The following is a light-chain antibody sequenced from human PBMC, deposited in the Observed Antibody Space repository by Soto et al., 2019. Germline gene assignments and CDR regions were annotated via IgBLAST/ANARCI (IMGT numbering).Light chain of an antibody. CDR2: SNS. Sequence: QSVLTQPPSASGSPGQSVTISCTGTSSDVGGYDYVSWYQQHPGTAPKLLIYSNSNWPSGVPDRFSGSKSGTSASLAITGLQAEDEADYYCQSYDSSLSAYVFGTGTKVTVL. V-gene: IGLV2-8*01. CDR1: SSDVGGYDY. J-gene: IGLJ1*01. CDR3: QSYDSSLSAYV.